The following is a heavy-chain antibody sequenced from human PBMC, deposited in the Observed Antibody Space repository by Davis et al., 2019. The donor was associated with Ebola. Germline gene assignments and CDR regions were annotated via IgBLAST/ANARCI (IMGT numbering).Heavy chain of an antibody. CDR1: GYSFTSYW. V-gene: IGHV5-51*01. Sequence: PGGSLRLSCKGSGYSFTSYWIGWVRQMPGKGLEWMGIIYPGDSDTRYSPSFQGQVTISADKSISTAYLQWSSLKASDTAMYYCATGGDRSSGWSNFDYWGQGTLVTVSS. J-gene: IGHJ4*02. D-gene: IGHD6-19*01. CDR3: ATGGDRSSGWSNFDY. CDR2: IYPGDSDT.